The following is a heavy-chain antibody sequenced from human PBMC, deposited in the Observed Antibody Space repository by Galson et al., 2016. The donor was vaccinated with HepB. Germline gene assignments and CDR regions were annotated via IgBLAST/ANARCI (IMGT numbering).Heavy chain of an antibody. CDR3: ARQAFTNWNPFDL. D-gene: IGHD1-1*01. Sequence: SLRLSCAASGFTLSSYGIHWVRQAPGKGLEWVAVIWYDGVNTYYADSVKGRFTISRDNSKNTLYLQMNSLRAEDTAVYYCARQAFTNWNPFDLWGQGTLVTVSS. J-gene: IGHJ4*02. CDR2: IWYDGVNT. V-gene: IGHV3-33*01. CDR1: GFTLSSYG.